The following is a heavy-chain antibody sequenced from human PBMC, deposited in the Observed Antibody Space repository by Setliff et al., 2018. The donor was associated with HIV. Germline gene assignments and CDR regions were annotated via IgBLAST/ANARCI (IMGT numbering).Heavy chain of an antibody. Sequence: SETLSLTCAVSGYSISRSSYYWGWIRQPPGKGLEWIGSIYYSGSTNYNPSLKSRVTISVDTSKDQFSLKLSSVTAADTTVYYCARGDYYGSGSYDYWGQGNLVTVSS. V-gene: IGHV4-39*07. J-gene: IGHJ4*02. CDR3: ARGDYYGSGSYDY. D-gene: IGHD3-10*01. CDR2: IYYSGST. CDR1: GYSISRSSYY.